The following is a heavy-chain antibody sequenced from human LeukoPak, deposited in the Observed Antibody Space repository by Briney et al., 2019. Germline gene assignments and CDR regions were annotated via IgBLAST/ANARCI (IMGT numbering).Heavy chain of an antibody. CDR3: ARGFMVRGILNYYFDY. V-gene: IGHV4-34*01. CDR2: INHSGST. CDR1: GGSFSGYY. J-gene: IGHJ4*02. D-gene: IGHD3-10*01. Sequence: TSETLSLTCAVYGGSFSGYYWSWIRQPPGKGLEWIGEINHSGSTNYNPSLKSRVTISVDTSKNQFSLKLSSVTAADTAVYYCARGFMVRGILNYYFDYWGQGTLVTVSS.